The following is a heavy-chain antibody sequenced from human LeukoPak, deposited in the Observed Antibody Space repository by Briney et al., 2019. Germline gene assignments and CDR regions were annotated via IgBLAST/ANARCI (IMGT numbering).Heavy chain of an antibody. D-gene: IGHD5-18*01. Sequence: ASVKVSCKASGYTFTGYYMHWVRQAPGQGLEWMGWINPNSGGTNYAQKFQGRVTMTRDTSISTAYMELSRLRSDDTAVYYCARGFSQILPPRQVDTAMVSLFADYLGQGTLVTVSS. V-gene: IGHV1-2*02. J-gene: IGHJ4*02. CDR2: INPNSGGT. CDR3: ARGFSQILPPRQVDTAMVSLFADY. CDR1: GYTFTGYY.